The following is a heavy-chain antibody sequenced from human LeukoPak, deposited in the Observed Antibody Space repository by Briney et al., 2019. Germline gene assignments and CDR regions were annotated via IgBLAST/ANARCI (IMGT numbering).Heavy chain of an antibody. CDR3: ASEYYYDTSGYYSLAS. J-gene: IGHJ4*02. D-gene: IGHD3-22*01. CDR1: GDSISSGSYY. V-gene: IGHV4-61*02. Sequence: SETLSLTCTVSGDSISSGSYYWSWIRQPAGKALEWIGRIYASGSTNYNPSLKSRVTMSVDTSKNQFSLKLRSVTAADTAVYYCASEYYYDTSGYYSLASWGQGHLVTASS. CDR2: IYASGST.